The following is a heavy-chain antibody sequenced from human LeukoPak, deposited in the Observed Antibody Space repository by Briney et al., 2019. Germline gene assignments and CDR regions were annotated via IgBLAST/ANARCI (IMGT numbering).Heavy chain of an antibody. CDR1: GFTFSSYG. CDR2: ISGSGGST. Sequence: GGTLRLSCAASGFTFSSYGMSWVRQAPGKGLEWVSAISGSGGSTYYADSVKGRFTISRDNSKNTLYLQMNSLRAEDTAVYYCATNPGGAVADNNWFDPWGQGTLVTVSS. CDR3: ATNPGGAVADNNWFDP. V-gene: IGHV3-23*01. J-gene: IGHJ5*02. D-gene: IGHD6-19*01.